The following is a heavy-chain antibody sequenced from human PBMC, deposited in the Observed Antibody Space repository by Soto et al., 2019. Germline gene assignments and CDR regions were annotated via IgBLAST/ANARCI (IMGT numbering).Heavy chain of an antibody. CDR1: GFTFSSYG. J-gene: IGHJ6*02. Sequence: PGGSLRLSCAASGFTFSSYGMHWVRQAPGKGLEWVAVISYDGSNKYYADSVKGRFTISRDNSKNTLYLQMNSLRAEDTAVYYCAKVVNQGPFDYYYYGMDVWGQGTTVTVSS. CDR3: AKVVNQGPFDYYYYGMDV. V-gene: IGHV3-30*18. CDR2: ISYDGSNK.